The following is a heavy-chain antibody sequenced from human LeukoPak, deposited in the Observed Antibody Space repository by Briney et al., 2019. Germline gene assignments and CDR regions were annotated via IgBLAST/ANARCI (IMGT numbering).Heavy chain of an antibody. D-gene: IGHD3-3*01. CDR2: INHSGST. J-gene: IGHJ6*03. CDR1: GGSFSGYY. CDR3: ARGRGLFWSGYYYYYYYMDV. V-gene: IGHV4-34*01. Sequence: SETLSLTCAVYGGSFSGYYWSWIRQPPGKGLEWIGEINHSGSTNYNPSLKSRVTISVDTSKNQFSLKLSSVTAADTAVYYCARGRGLFWSGYYYYYYYMDVWGKGSTVTVSS.